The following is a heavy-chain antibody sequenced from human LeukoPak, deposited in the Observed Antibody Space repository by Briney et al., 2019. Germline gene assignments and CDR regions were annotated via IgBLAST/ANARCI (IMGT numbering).Heavy chain of an antibody. Sequence: PGGSLRLSCAASGFTFSSYAMSWVRQAPGEGLEWVSAISNSGGSTYYADPVKGRFTISRENSKNTLYLQMNSLRAEDTALYYCEKHGEAYDDSKTDYWGQGTLVTVSS. CDR3: EKHGEAYDDSKTDY. CDR2: ISNSGGST. D-gene: IGHD4-17*01. V-gene: IGHV3-23*01. J-gene: IGHJ4*02. CDR1: GFTFSSYA.